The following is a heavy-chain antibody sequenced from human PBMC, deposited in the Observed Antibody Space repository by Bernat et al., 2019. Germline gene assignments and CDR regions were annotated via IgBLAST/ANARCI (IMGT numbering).Heavy chain of an antibody. V-gene: IGHV3-23*01. J-gene: IGHJ4*02. CDR2: SSGRGGST. CDR1: GFTFSSYA. D-gene: IGHD4-17*01. CDR3: AKDRATVTTLYFDY. Sequence: EVQLLESGGGLVQPGGSLRLSCAASGFTFSSYAMSWVRQAPGKGLEWVSASSGRGGSTYYADSVKGRFTISRDNSKNTLYLQMNRLRAEDTAVYYCAKDRATVTTLYFDYWGQGTLVTVSS.